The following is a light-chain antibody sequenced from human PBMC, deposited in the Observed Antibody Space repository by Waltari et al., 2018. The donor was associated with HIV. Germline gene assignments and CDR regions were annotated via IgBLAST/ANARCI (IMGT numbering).Light chain of an antibody. Sequence: DIQMTQSPSSLSASVGDRVTITCRASQSISSYLNWYQQKQGKAPKLLIYAASSLQSGVPSRFSGSGSGTDFTLTISSLQPEDFATYYCQQSYSTPLITFGQGTRLEIK. CDR2: AAS. J-gene: IGKJ5*01. V-gene: IGKV1-39*01. CDR3: QQSYSTPLIT. CDR1: QSISSY.